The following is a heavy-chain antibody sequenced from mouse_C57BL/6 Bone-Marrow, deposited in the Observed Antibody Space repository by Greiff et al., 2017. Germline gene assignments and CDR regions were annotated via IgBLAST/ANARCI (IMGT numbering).Heavy chain of an antibody. J-gene: IGHJ2*01. CDR2: IDPENGDT. D-gene: IGHD1-1*01. CDR3: TTLITTVVAKGGY. V-gene: IGHV14-4*01. CDR1: GFNIKDDY. Sequence: VQLQQSGAELVRPGASVKLSCTASGFNIKDDYMHWVKQRPEQGLEWIGWIDPENGDTEYASKFQGKATITADTSSNTAYLQLSSLTSEDTAVYYCTTLITTVVAKGGYWGQGTTLTVSS.